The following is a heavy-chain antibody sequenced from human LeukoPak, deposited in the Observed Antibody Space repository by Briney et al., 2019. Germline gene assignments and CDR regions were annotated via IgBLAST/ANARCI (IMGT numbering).Heavy chain of an antibody. Sequence: SETLSLTCTVSGGSISSGDYYWSWIRQPPGKGLEWIGYIYYSGSTYYNPSLKSRVTISVDTSMNQFSLKLSSVTAADTAVYYCARDWASSGSNQVDYWGQGTLVTVSS. CDR1: GGSISSGDYY. D-gene: IGHD3-22*01. V-gene: IGHV4-30-4*08. J-gene: IGHJ4*02. CDR2: IYYSGST. CDR3: ARDWASSGSNQVDY.